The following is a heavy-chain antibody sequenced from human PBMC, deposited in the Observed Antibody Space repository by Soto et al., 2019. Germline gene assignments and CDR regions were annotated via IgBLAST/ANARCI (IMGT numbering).Heavy chain of an antibody. CDR1: GGSINSNNYY. V-gene: IGHV4-39*01. D-gene: IGHD2-15*01. CDR2: IYYDGST. Sequence: SETLSLTCTVSGGSINSNNYYWAWIRQPPGKDLAWIASIYYDGSTYYNPSLKSRVTISIDTSKNQFSLRLRSVTAADTAIYYCAKVVVAATRHTDFDSWGQGTLVTVSS. J-gene: IGHJ4*02. CDR3: AKVVVAATRHTDFDS.